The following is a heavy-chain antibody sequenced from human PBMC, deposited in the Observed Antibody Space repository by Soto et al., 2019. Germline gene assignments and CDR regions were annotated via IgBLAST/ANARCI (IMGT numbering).Heavy chain of an antibody. CDR2: IYYSGST. J-gene: IGHJ2*01. D-gene: IGHD4-4*01. CDR3: GAGDGYSNWYFDL. Sequence: PSETLSLTCTVSGGSISSSSYYWGWIRQPPGKGLEWIGSIYYSGSTYYNPSLKSRVTISVDTSKNQFSLKLSSVTAADTAVYYCGAGDGYSNWYFDLWGRGTLVTVSS. V-gene: IGHV4-39*01. CDR1: GGSISSSSYY.